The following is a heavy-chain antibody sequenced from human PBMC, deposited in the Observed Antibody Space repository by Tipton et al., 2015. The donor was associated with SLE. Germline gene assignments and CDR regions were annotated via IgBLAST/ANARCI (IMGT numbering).Heavy chain of an antibody. V-gene: IGHV3-73*01. CDR3: TIPPGGTVSVDY. CDR2: IRSKANSYAT. CDR1: GFTFSGSA. Sequence: LSLTCAASGFTFSGSAMHWVRQASGKGLEWVGRIRSKANSYATAYAASVKGRFTISRDDSKNTAYLQMNSLKTEDTAVYYRTIPPGGTVSVDYWGQGTLVTVSS. D-gene: IGHD3-16*01. J-gene: IGHJ4*02.